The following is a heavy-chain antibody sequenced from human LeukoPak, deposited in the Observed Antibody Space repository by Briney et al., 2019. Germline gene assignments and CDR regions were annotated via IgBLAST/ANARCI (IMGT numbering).Heavy chain of an antibody. CDR3: ARQKKLLGLYGSGSYYPWFDP. D-gene: IGHD3-10*01. Sequence: SETLSLTCAVYGGSFSGYYWGWIRQPPGKGLEWIGEINHSGSTNYNPSLKSRVTISVDTSKNQFSLKLSSVTAADTAVYYCARQKKLLGLYGSGSYYPWFDPWGQGTLVTVSS. CDR2: INHSGST. V-gene: IGHV4-34*01. CDR1: GGSFSGYY. J-gene: IGHJ5*02.